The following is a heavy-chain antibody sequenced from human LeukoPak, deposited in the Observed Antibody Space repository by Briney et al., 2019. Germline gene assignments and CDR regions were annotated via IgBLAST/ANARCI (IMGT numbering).Heavy chain of an antibody. D-gene: IGHD5-24*01. CDR3: ARHVNYNRCDY. CDR2: IKPDGSEE. Sequence: GGSLRLSCATSGFTFSNSWMAWVRQAPGKGLEWVANIKPDGSEEYYSDSMNGRFSISRDNAKNSVYLQMNSLGAEDTAVYYCARHVNYNRCDYWGQGTLVTVSS. CDR1: GFTFSNSW. V-gene: IGHV3-7*01. J-gene: IGHJ4*02.